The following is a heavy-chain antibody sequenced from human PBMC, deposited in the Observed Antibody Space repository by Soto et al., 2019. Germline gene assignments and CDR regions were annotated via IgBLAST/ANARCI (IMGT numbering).Heavy chain of an antibody. CDR3: ARVPFYGSGSYQYGMDV. J-gene: IGHJ6*02. Sequence: QVQLVQSGAEVKKPGSSVKVSCKASGGTFSSYTISWVRQAPGQGLEWMGRIIPILGIANYAQKFQGRVTITADKSTSTVYMELSSLRSEDTAVYYCARVPFYGSGSYQYGMDVWCQGTTVTVSS. CDR2: IIPILGIA. CDR1: GGTFSSYT. D-gene: IGHD3-10*01. V-gene: IGHV1-69*02.